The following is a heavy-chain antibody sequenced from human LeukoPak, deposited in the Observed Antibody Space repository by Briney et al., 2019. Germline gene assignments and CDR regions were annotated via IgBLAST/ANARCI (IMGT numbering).Heavy chain of an antibody. V-gene: IGHV3-21*04. CDR2: ITSGSSYI. D-gene: IGHD2-15*01. CDR1: GFTFSSYN. J-gene: IGHJ3*02. Sequence: PGGSLRLSCAASGFTFSSYNMNWVRQAPGKGLEWVSSITSGSSYIYYADSVKGRFTISRDNSKNTLYLQMNSLRAEDTAVYYCAKGMVAGPHLYAFDIWGQGTMVTVSS. CDR3: AKGMVAGPHLYAFDI.